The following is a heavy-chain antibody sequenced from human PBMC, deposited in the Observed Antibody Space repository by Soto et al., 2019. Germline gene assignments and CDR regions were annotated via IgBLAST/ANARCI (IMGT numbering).Heavy chain of an antibody. Sequence: QLQLQESGPGLGKPSETLSFPCLFFVGSFTITRNFWGWFGNPPGKGLEWIASINYSGSTNYNPSLKSRVTISVDTSTNQFSLRLISVTAADSAVYFCARHNDDSYYFDLWGRGTLVTVSS. J-gene: IGHJ2*01. CDR2: INYSGST. D-gene: IGHD3-16*01. CDR1: VGSFTITRNF. V-gene: IGHV4-39*01. CDR3: ARHNDDSYYFDL.